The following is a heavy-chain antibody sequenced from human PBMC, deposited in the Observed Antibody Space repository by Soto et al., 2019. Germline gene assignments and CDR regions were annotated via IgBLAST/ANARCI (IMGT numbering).Heavy chain of an antibody. J-gene: IGHJ5*02. D-gene: IGHD3-16*01. CDR2: MFYVGAT. CDR3: DRVARLISRPSSRVRNWFDP. Sequence: PSETLSLPALVFGASISGGDYYWSWIRQPPGKGLEWIGYMFYVGATYYNPSLKSRVTISVDTSKNQFSLKLNSVTAADTAVSHFDRVARLISRPSSRVRNWFDPWGKGTLVTVSS. CDR1: GASISGGDYY. V-gene: IGHV4-30-4*01.